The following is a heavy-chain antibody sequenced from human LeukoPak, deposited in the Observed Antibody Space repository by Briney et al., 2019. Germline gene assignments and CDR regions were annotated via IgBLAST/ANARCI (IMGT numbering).Heavy chain of an antibody. J-gene: IGHJ4*02. D-gene: IGHD3-10*01. CDR1: GLTLSSYG. CDR3: ARDRGYGDS. CDR2: IWYDGSNE. V-gene: IGHV3-33*01. Sequence: GRSLSLSCAVSGLTLSSYGIQWVRQAPGKGREWVAVIWYDGSNEHYADSVKCRLTSSRYNCKNTLYLTMNSLRAEDTAVYNCARDRGYGDSRGQGNLLTVSS.